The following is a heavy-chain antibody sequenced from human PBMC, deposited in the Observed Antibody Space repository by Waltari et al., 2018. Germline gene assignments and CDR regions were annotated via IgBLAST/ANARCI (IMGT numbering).Heavy chain of an antibody. V-gene: IGHV3-7*01. D-gene: IGHD3-22*01. CDR1: GFTCSSYW. CDR3: ARDLYDSSGYYWAYYGMDV. Sequence: VQLVESGGGLVQPGGSLRLSCAASGFTCSSYWMSWVRQAPGKVLEWVANIKQDGSEKDYVDSVKGRFTISRDNAKNSLYLQMNSLRAEDTAVYYCARDLYDSSGYYWAYYGMDVWGQGTTVTVSS. J-gene: IGHJ6*02. CDR2: IKQDGSEK.